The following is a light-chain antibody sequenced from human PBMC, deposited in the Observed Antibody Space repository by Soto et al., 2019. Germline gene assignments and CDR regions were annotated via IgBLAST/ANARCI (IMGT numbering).Light chain of an antibody. CDR2: DVS. CDR3: SSYTSSSTL. Sequence: QSALTQPASVSGAPGQSITISCTGTSSDVGGYNYVSWYQQHPGKAPKLMIYDVSNRPSGVSIRFSGSKSGNTASLTISGLQAEDEADYYCSSYTSSSTLFGTGTKVTVL. CDR1: SSDVGGYNY. J-gene: IGLJ1*01. V-gene: IGLV2-14*01.